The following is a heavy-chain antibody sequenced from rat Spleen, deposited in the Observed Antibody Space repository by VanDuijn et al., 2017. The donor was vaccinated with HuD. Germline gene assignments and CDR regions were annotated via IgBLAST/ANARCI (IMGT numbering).Heavy chain of an antibody. CDR2: ISNARGIT. J-gene: IGHJ3*01. D-gene: IGHD4-4*01. CDR3: AKGWNSGFAY. V-gene: IGHV5S13*01. CDR1: GFTFRNYD. Sequence: EVQLVESGGGVVQPGRSLKLSCAASGFTFRNYDMAWVRQAPTKGLEWIASISNARGITYYPDSVKGRFTISRDIANSTQYLRMNSLRSEDTATYYCAKGWNSGFAYWGQGTLVTVSS.